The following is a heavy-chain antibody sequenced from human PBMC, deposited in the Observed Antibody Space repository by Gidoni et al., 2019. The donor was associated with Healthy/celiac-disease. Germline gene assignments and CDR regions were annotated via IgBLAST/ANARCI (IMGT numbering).Heavy chain of an antibody. CDR2: IYYSGST. V-gene: IGHV4-39*07. D-gene: IGHD3-22*01. CDR3: ARVGADSSGYYVDY. Sequence: QLQLQESGPGLVKPSETLSLTCTVSGGSISSSSYYWGWIRQPPGKGLEWIGSIYYSGSTYYNPSLKSRVTISVDTSKNQFSLKLSSVTAADTAVYYCARVGADSSGYYVDYWGQGTLVTVSS. CDR1: GGSISSSSYY. J-gene: IGHJ4*02.